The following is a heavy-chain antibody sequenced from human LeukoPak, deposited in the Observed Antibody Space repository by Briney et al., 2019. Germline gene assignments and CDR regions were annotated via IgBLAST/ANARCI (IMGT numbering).Heavy chain of an antibody. J-gene: IGHJ4*02. CDR1: GFTFSSYA. D-gene: IGHD2-2*01. CDR3: AGVSGGQTVVVPAAPFDC. V-gene: IGHV3-23*01. Sequence: GGSLRLSCAASGFTFSSYAMSWVRQAPGKGLEWVSAISGSGHSTYYADSVKGRFTLSRDNSKNTLYLQMNSLRAEDTALSYCAGVSGGQTVVVPAAPFDCWGQGTLVTVSS. CDR2: ISGSGHST.